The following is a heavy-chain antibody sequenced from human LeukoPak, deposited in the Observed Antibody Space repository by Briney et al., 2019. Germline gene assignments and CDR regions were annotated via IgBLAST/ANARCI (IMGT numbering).Heavy chain of an antibody. CDR3: AGETSIPKNWGFDSYFDY. Sequence: GASVKVSCKASGYTFTGYYMHWVRQAPGQGLEWMGWINPNSGGTNYAQKFQGRVTMTRDTSISTAYMELSRLRSDDTAVYYCAGETSIPKNWGFDSYFDYWGQGTLVTVSS. V-gene: IGHV1-2*02. CDR2: INPNSGGT. D-gene: IGHD7-27*01. CDR1: GYTFTGYY. J-gene: IGHJ4*02.